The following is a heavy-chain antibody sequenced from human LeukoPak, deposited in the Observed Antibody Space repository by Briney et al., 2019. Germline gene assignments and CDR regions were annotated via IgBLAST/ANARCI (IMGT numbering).Heavy chain of an antibody. CDR3: AKPSGSGVDY. CDR2: IRYDGSHE. J-gene: IGHJ4*01. Sequence: GGFLRLSCGASGFTFSTHDMHWVRQAPGKGLEWVAFIRYDGSHEYYADSVKGRFTISRDNSKNTLYLQMNSVRSEDTALYYCAKPSGSGVDYWGQGTRVTVSS. V-gene: IGHV3-30*02. D-gene: IGHD1-26*01. CDR1: GFTFSTHD.